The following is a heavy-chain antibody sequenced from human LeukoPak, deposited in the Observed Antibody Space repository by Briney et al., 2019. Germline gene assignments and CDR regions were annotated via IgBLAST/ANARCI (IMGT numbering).Heavy chain of an antibody. J-gene: IGHJ3*02. Sequence: ASVKVSCKASGYTFTSYDINWVRQATGQGLEWMGRMNPNSGNTDFAQNFQGRVTMTRDTSVSTAYMELSSLRSEDTAVYCCARVPGDDFWSGFRSDGFDIWGQGTMVTVSS. V-gene: IGHV1-8*01. CDR3: ARVPGDDFWSGFRSDGFDI. D-gene: IGHD3-3*01. CDR2: MNPNSGNT. CDR1: GYTFTSYD.